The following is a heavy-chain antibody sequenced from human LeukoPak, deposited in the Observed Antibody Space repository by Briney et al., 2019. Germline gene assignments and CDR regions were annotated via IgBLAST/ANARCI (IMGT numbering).Heavy chain of an antibody. CDR3: ARLVYSSSWYGAVDY. CDR2: IYYSGST. D-gene: IGHD6-13*01. CDR1: GGSISSYY. V-gene: IGHV4-59*08. J-gene: IGHJ4*02. Sequence: PSETLSLTCTVSGGSISSYYWSWIRQPPGKGLEWIGYIYYSGSTNYNPSLKSRVTISVDTSKNQFSLKLSSVTAADTAVYYCARLVYSSSWYGAVDYWGQGTLVTVSS.